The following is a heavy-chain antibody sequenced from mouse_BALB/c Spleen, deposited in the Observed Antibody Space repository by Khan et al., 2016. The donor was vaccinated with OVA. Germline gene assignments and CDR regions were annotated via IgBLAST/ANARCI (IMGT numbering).Heavy chain of an antibody. D-gene: IGHD1-1*01. CDR2: ISYSGST. Sequence: EVQLQESGPGLVKPSQSLSLTCTVTGYSITSNYAWNWIRQFPGNKLEWMGYISYSGSTTYNPSLKSRISITRATSKNQFFLQLNSVTTEDTATYDVARGKYYGYAMDYWGQGTSITVSS. CDR3: ARGKYYGYAMDY. J-gene: IGHJ4*01. CDR1: GYSITSNYA. V-gene: IGHV3-2*02.